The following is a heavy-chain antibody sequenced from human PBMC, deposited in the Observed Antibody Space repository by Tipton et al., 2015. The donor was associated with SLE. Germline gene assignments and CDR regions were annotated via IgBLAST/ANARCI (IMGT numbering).Heavy chain of an antibody. CDR1: GGAISSSGYY. CDR2: AYYTGST. J-gene: IGHJ4*02. CDR3: AGTSSSGWYVIDY. D-gene: IGHD6-19*01. Sequence: TLSLTCSVSGGAISSSGYYWGWIRQPPSKELEWIGNAYYTGSTYYNSSLASRVTISIDTSKSQFSLKLSSVTASDMAEYYCAGTSSSGWYVIDYWGQGTLVTVSS. V-gene: IGHV4-39*01.